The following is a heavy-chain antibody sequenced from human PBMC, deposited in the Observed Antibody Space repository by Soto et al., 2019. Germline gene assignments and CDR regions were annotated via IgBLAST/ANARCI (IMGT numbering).Heavy chain of an antibody. D-gene: IGHD5-18*01. Sequence: ASVKVSCKASGYTFTGYYMHWVRQAPGQGLEWMGWINPNSGGTNYAQKFQGWVTMTRDTSISTAYMGLRRLRSDVTAVYYCARGPFYTATWWDRGYSYRQFDYWGKGTLVTVSS. CDR3: ARGPFYTATWWDRGYSYRQFDY. J-gene: IGHJ4*02. V-gene: IGHV1-2*04. CDR1: GYTFTGYY. CDR2: INPNSGGT.